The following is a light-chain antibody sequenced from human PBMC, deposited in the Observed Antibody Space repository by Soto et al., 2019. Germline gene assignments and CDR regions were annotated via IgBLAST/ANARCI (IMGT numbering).Light chain of an antibody. CDR2: EVT. CDR1: SSDVGAYHF. V-gene: IGLV2-14*01. CDR3: SSYTSTNTPYV. J-gene: IGLJ1*01. Sequence: QSALTQPASVSGSPGRSITISCTGSSSDVGAYHFVSWYQHHPGKAPKLILYEVTTRPSGISSRFSGSKSGNTASLTISGLQADDEANYYCSSYTSTNTPYVFGTGTKLTVL.